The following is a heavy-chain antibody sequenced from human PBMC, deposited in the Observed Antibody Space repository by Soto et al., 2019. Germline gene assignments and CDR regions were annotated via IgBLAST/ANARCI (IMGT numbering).Heavy chain of an antibody. CDR1: GGPFKTYA. CDR3: ARKSVMAANGNYERDADYYYYAMDV. CDR2: IIPIFRTA. V-gene: IGHV1-69*01. J-gene: IGHJ6*02. Sequence: QVQLVQSGAEVKKPGSSVKVSCKASGGPFKTYAISWVRQAPGQGLEWMGGIIPIFRTAHYAQKFQGRVTITADEYRGTAYMEVSSQRSDDSAVYYCARKSVMAANGNYERDADYYYYAMDVWGQGTTVTVSS. D-gene: IGHD1-7*01.